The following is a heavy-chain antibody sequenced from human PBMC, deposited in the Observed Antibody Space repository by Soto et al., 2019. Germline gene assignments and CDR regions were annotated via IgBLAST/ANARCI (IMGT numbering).Heavy chain of an antibody. Sequence: QITLKESGPTLVKPTQTLTLTCTFSGFSLSTSGVGVGWIRQPPGKALEWLALIYWNDDKRYSPSLKSRLTIPKDTSKNQVVLTMTNMDPVDTATYYCAHRPRYIAAAGILRFDPWGQGTLVTVSS. J-gene: IGHJ5*02. CDR3: AHRPRYIAAAGILRFDP. V-gene: IGHV2-5*01. CDR2: IYWNDDK. CDR1: GFSLSTSGVG. D-gene: IGHD6-13*01.